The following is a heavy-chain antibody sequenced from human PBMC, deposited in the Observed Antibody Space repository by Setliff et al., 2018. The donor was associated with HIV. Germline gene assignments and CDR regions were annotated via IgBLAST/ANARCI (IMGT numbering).Heavy chain of an antibody. J-gene: IGHJ3*02. V-gene: IGHV1-8*02. Sequence: ASVKVFCKASGYTFTSYGISWVRQAPGQGLEWMGWMTPNSGNTGSAQKFQGRVSMTRNISISTAYMELRSLTSEDTAVYFCARGLGALEWEKRDGDAFDIWGQGTMVTVSS. CDR3: ARGLGALEWEKRDGDAFDI. CDR1: GYTFTSYG. D-gene: IGHD3-3*01. CDR2: MTPNSGNT.